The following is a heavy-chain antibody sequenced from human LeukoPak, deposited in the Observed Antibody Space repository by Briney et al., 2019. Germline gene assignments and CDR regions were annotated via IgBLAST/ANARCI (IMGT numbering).Heavy chain of an antibody. V-gene: IGHV4-34*01. Sequence: NPSETLSLTCAVYGGSFSGYYWSWLRQPPGKGLEWIGEINHSGSTNYNPSLKSRVTISVDTSKNQFSLKLSSVTAADTAVYYCASLSFWSGYHDAFDIWGQGTMVTVSS. CDR3: ASLSFWSGYHDAFDI. J-gene: IGHJ3*02. CDR1: GGSFSGYY. D-gene: IGHD3-3*01. CDR2: INHSGST.